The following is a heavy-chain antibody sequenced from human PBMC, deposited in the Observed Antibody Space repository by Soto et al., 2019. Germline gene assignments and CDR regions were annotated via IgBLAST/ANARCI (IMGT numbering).Heavy chain of an antibody. CDR1: GFTFGDYA. J-gene: IGHJ4*02. Sequence: PGGSLRLSCTASGFTFGDYAMSWVRQAPGKGLEWVGFIRSKAYGGTTEYAASVKGRFTISRDDSKSIAYLQMNSLKTEDTAVYYCTRAQSSFDYWGQGTLVTVST. CDR3: TRAQSSFDY. V-gene: IGHV3-49*04. CDR2: IRSKAYGGTT.